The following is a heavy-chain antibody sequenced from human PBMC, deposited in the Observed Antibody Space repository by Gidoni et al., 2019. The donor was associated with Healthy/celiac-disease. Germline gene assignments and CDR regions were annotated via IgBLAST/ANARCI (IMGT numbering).Heavy chain of an antibody. CDR1: GGSISSSSYY. CDR2: IYYSGST. Sequence: QLQLQESGPGLVKPSETLSLTCTVSGGSISSSSYYWGWIRQPPGKGLELIGSIYYSGSTYYNPSLKSRVTISVDTSKNQFSLKLSSVTAADTAVYYCARRYYYDSSGYYYDAEYFQHWGQGTLVTVSS. CDR3: ARRYYYDSSGYYYDAEYFQH. D-gene: IGHD3-22*01. J-gene: IGHJ1*01. V-gene: IGHV4-39*01.